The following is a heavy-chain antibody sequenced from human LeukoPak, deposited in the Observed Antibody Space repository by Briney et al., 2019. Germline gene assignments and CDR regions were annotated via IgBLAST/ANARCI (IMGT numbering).Heavy chain of an antibody. CDR1: GFPFNGYN. CDR2: IRNDETEI. D-gene: IGHD6-6*01. J-gene: IGHJ6*03. V-gene: IGHV3-30*02. Sequence: PGGSLRLSCAAPGFPFNGYNIHWIRQAPGKGLEWVPFIRNDETEIHYADFAKGRFTISRDNSKNTLYLQMNSLRAEDTAVYYCAKDGIASQLFPDYYYMDVWGKGTTVTVSS. CDR3: AKDGIASQLFPDYYYMDV.